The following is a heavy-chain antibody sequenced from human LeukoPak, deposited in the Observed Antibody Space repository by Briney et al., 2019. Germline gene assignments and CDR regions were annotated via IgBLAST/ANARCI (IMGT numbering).Heavy chain of an antibody. CDR1: GFTFSSYW. V-gene: IGHV3-74*01. CDR2: INSDGSST. CDR3: ARDRITIFGVVYYYYGMDV. Sequence: PGGSLRLSCAASGFTFSSYWMHWVRQAPGKGLVWVSRINSDGSSTSYADSVKGRFTISRDNAKNTLYLQMNSLRAEDTAVYYCARDRITIFGVVYYYYGMDVWGQGTTVTVSS. D-gene: IGHD3-3*01. J-gene: IGHJ6*02.